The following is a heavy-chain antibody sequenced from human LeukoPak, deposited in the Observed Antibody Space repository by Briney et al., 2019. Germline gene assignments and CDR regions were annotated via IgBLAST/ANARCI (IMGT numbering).Heavy chain of an antibody. CDR2: ISSSSSYI. CDR3: ARGHTMIVFGYYYYYMDV. V-gene: IGHV3-21*04. J-gene: IGHJ6*03. Sequence: GGPLRLSCAASGFTFSSYSMNWVRQAPGKGLEWVSSISSSSSYIYYADSMKGRFTISRDNAKNSLCLQMNSLKTEDTAVYYCARGHTMIVFGYYYYYMDVWGKGTTATISS. D-gene: IGHD3-22*01. CDR1: GFTFSSYS.